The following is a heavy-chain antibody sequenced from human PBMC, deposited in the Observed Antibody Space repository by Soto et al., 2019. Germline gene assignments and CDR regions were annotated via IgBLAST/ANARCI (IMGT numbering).Heavy chain of an antibody. CDR3: ARLRYFDWSRHYYYYYGMDV. CDR2: IYYSGST. Sequence: SETLSLTCTVSGGSISSSSYYWGWIRQPPGKGLEWIGSIYYSGSTYYNPSLKSRVTISVDTSKNQFSLKLSSVTAADTAVYYCARLRYFDWSRHYYYYYGMDVWGQGTTVTVSS. J-gene: IGHJ6*02. V-gene: IGHV4-39*01. D-gene: IGHD3-9*01. CDR1: GGSISSSSYY.